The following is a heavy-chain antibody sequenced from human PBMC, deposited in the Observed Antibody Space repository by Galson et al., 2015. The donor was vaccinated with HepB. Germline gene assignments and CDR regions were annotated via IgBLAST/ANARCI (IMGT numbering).Heavy chain of an antibody. CDR3: AKGRLVPDY. CDR2: IKPSGAST. J-gene: IGHJ4*02. CDR1: GFTFSSYT. V-gene: IGHV3-23*01. D-gene: IGHD3-16*01. Sequence: SLRLSCAASGFTFSSYTMTWVRQAPGKGLEWVSGIKPSGASTYYADSVKGRFIISRDDSKSTQHLQMNSLRAEDTAVYFCAKGRLVPDYWGQGTLVTVFS.